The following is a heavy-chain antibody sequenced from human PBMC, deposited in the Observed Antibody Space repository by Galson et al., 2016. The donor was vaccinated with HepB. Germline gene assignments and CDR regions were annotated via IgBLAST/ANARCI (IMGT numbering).Heavy chain of an antibody. J-gene: IGHJ4*02. CDR1: GGSIISDTYY. CDR3: ARVSTAVTGNLFAH. D-gene: IGHD5/OR15-5a*01. CDR2: ISYSGNT. V-gene: IGHV4-39*01. Sequence: SETLSLTCTVSGGSIISDTYYWVWVRQPPGKGLEWIASISYSGNTFYRSSPPGRVTISVDTSKNQFSLKVAFVTAADTAVYYCARVSTAVTGNLFAHWGQGILVTVSS.